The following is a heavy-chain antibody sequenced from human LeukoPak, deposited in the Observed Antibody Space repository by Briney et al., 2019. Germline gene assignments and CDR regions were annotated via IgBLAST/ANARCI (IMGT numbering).Heavy chain of an antibody. V-gene: IGHV4-59*01. Sequence: SETLSLTCTISGGSITTYYWSWIRQSAGKGLEWIGNVYHSGSTTYNPSLKTRVTMSVDTSKNQFSLRLTSVTAADTAVYYCAGSPQEGGLGSYWVGPGGQGTLVTVSS. CDR2: VYHSGST. J-gene: IGHJ5*02. CDR3: AGSPQEGGLGSYWVGP. CDR1: GGSITTYY. D-gene: IGHD3-10*01.